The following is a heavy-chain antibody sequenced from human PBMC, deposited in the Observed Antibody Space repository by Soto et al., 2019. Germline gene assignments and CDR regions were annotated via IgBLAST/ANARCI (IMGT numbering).Heavy chain of an antibody. CDR1: GFTFSSFE. V-gene: IGHV3-48*03. D-gene: IGHD3-22*01. Sequence: EVQLMESGGGSGQPGGSLRLSCTTSGFTFSSFEMVWVRQAPGKGLEWVSYISGSGSAIYYADSVEGRFTISRDTAKKSLFLQMDNLRAEDTAVYYCARVGLDYDSSGYYFDKWGQGTLVTVSS. J-gene: IGHJ4*02. CDR2: ISGSGSAI. CDR3: ARVGLDYDSSGYYFDK.